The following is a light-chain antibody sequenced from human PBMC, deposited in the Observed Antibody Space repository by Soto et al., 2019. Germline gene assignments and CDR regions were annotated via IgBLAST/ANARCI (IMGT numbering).Light chain of an antibody. CDR2: GAS. Sequence: EIVMTQTPATLSVSPGERATLSCKASQSVSSNLTWYQQKPGQAPGLLIYGASTRATVIPARFSGSGSGTEFTLTICSLQSEDFAVYYCQQYNNWPRTFGQGTKVDIK. CDR1: QSVSSN. CDR3: QQYNNWPRT. V-gene: IGKV3-15*01. J-gene: IGKJ1*01.